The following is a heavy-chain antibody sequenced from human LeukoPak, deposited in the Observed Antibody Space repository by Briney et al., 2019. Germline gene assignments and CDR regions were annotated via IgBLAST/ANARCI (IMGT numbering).Heavy chain of an antibody. CDR2: IDPNSGGT. CDR3: ARAKRLPLDY. D-gene: IGHD1-1*01. CDR1: GYTFTVYC. V-gene: IGHV1-2*02. Sequence: ASVKVSCKASGYTFTVYCIHWVRQAPGQGLEWMGWIDPNSGGTNYAQKFQGRVTMTRDTSINTAYMELSRLRSDDSAVYYCARAKRLPLDYWGQGALVTVSS. J-gene: IGHJ4*02.